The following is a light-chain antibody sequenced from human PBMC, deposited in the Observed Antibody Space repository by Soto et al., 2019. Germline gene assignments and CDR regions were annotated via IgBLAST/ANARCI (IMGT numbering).Light chain of an antibody. J-gene: IGLJ1*01. CDR1: SSDVGGYNF. CDR2: DVS. Sequence: QSALTQPASVSGSPGQSITISCTGTSSDVGGYNFVSWYQQHPGKAPKLMIYDVSYRPSGVSNRFSGSKSGNTASLSISGLQAEDEADYYCSSYTSISTDVFGTGTKVTVL. CDR3: SSYTSISTDV. V-gene: IGLV2-14*03.